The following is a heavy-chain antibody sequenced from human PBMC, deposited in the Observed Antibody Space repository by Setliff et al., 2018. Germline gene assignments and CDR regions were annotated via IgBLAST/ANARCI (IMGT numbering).Heavy chain of an antibody. CDR3: SRLVRYCTTTTCQMVSGAEV. Sequence: ASVKVSCKASGYTFINSVISWVRQAPGQGLEWMGWIGAYTGNTNYAQKPQGRVTMTTDSSTSTAYMELRSLRSDDTAVYYCSRLVRYCTTTTCQMVSGAEVWGQGTLVTVSS. CDR1: GYTFINSV. D-gene: IGHD2-8*01. J-gene: IGHJ4*02. CDR2: IGAYTGNT. V-gene: IGHV1-18*01.